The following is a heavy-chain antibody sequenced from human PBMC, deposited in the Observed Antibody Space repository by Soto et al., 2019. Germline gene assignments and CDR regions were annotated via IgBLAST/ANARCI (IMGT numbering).Heavy chain of an antibody. CDR1: GDHLHTLG. CDR3: ARDLADVHLWDAFDV. J-gene: IGHJ3*01. Sequence: GAPVKGSCTAPGDHLHTLGKKWGRQAPREGLEWMGGIVPMFGTTNLALKFEDRVTITADELTATVYMEIRGLTSEDTAVYYCARDLADVHLWDAFDVWGHGTRVTVSS. D-gene: IGHD6-13*01. CDR2: IVPMFGTT. V-gene: IGHV1-69*13.